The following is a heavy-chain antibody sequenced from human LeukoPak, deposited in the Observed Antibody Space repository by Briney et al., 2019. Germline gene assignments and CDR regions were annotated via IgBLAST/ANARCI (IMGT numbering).Heavy chain of an antibody. CDR2: IYYSGST. V-gene: IGHV4-4*08. CDR3: ARDNGWLQLYYFDY. J-gene: IGHJ4*02. D-gene: IGHD5-24*01. Sequence: SETLSLTCTVSGGSISSYYWSWIRQPPGKGLEWIGYIYYSGSTNYNPSLKSRVTISVDTSKNQFSLKLSSVTAADTAVYYCARDNGWLQLYYFDYWGQGTLVTVSS. CDR1: GGSISSYY.